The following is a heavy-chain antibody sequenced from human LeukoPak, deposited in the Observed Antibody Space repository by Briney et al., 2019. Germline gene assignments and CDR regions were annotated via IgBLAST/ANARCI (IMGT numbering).Heavy chain of an antibody. D-gene: IGHD1-1*01. Sequence: ETLSLTCTVSGGSISSYHWSWIRQPPGKGLEWIGYIYYSGSTNYNPSLKSRVTISVDTSKNQFSLKLSSVTAADTAVYYCAREGTTAPGEDYFDYWGQGTLVTVSS. CDR1: GGSISSYH. CDR2: IYYSGST. CDR3: AREGTTAPGEDYFDY. J-gene: IGHJ4*02. V-gene: IGHV4-59*01.